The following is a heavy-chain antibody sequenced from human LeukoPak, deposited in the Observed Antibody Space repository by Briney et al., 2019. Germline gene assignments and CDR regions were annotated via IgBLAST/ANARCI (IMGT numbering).Heavy chain of an antibody. J-gene: IGHJ3*02. CDR3: ARDRVYYDSSGYYLSAFDI. D-gene: IGHD3-22*01. CDR1: GYTFTSYG. V-gene: IGHV1-18*01. CDR2: ISAYNGNT. Sequence: GAPVKVSCKASGYTFTSYGISWVRQAPGQGLEWMGSISAYNGNTNYAQKLQGRVTMTTDTSTSTAYMELRSLRSDDTAVYYCARDRVYYDSSGYYLSAFDIWGQGTMVTVSS.